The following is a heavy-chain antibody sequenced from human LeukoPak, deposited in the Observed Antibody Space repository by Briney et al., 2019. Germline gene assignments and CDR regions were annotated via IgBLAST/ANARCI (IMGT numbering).Heavy chain of an antibody. D-gene: IGHD1-26*01. CDR2: ISGSGGST. CDR3: AKGRGGGSYYVGGVTSFDY. V-gene: IGHV3-23*01. CDR1: GFNFSSYA. J-gene: IGHJ4*02. Sequence: PGGSLRLSCAASGFNFSSYAMSWVRQAPGKGLEWVSAISGSGGSTYYADSVKGRFTISRDNSKNTLYLQMNSLRAEDTAVYYCAKGRGGGSYYVGGVTSFDYWGQGTLVTVSS.